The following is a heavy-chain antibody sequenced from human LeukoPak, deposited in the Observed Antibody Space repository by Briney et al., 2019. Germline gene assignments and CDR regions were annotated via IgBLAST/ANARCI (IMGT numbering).Heavy chain of an antibody. V-gene: IGHV1-46*01. J-gene: IGHJ4*02. CDR3: ARGTVFSITIFEGDYFDY. D-gene: IGHD3-3*01. Sequence: GASVKVSCTTSGYTFTSYYTHWVRQDPGQGLEWMGIINPSGGSTSYAQKFQGRVTMTRDTSTSTVYMELSSLRSEDTAVYYCARGTVFSITIFEGDYFDYWGQGTLVTVSS. CDR2: INPSGGST. CDR1: GYTFTSYY.